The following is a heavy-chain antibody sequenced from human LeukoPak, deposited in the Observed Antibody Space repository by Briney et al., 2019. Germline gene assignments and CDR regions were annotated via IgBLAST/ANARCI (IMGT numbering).Heavy chain of an antibody. J-gene: IGHJ4*02. CDR3: ARAFPPLRTSAAGDF. Sequence: GGSLRLSCTASGFTFSDYDMNWVRLAPGKGLEWVSFISGRSSHMYYTDSEKGRFTISRDNAKNSLYLQMNSLRAEDTAVYYCARAFPPLRTSAAGDFWGQGTLVTVSS. CDR1: GFTFSDYD. D-gene: IGHD6-25*01. CDR2: ISGRSSHM. V-gene: IGHV3-21*06.